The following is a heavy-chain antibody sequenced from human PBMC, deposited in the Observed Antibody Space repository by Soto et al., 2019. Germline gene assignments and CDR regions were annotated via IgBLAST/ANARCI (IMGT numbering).Heavy chain of an antibody. CDR1: GYTFTSYG. D-gene: IGHD5-12*01. J-gene: IGHJ4*02. CDR2: ISAYNGNT. Sequence: QVQLVQSGAEVKKPGASVKASCKASGYTFTSYGISWVRQAPGQGLEWMGWISAYNGNTNYAQKLQGRVTMTTDTSTSTAYMELRSLRSDDTAVYYCARDGELRGYSGYDYFDYWGQGTLVTVSS. CDR3: ARDGELRGYSGYDYFDY. V-gene: IGHV1-18*01.